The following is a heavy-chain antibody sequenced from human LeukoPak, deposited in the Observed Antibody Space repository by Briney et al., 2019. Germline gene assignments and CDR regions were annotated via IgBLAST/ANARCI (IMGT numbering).Heavy chain of an antibody. CDR2: ISSTGSTR. Sequence: GGSLRLSCAASGFTFSSYEMNWVRQAPGKGLEWVSYISSTGSTRYYADSVKGRFTISRDNAKNSLYLQMNSLRAEDTAVYYCARGAYYNILTGFRGRILGFEYWGQGTLVTVSS. D-gene: IGHD3-9*01. CDR1: GFTFSSYE. V-gene: IGHV3-48*03. CDR3: ARGAYYNILTGFRGRILGFEY. J-gene: IGHJ4*02.